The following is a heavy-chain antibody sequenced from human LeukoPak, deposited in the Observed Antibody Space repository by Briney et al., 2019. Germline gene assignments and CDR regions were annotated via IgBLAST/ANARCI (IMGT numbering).Heavy chain of an antibody. CDR2: IYTSGST. CDR1: GGSISSGDYY. V-gene: IGHV4-61*02. CDR3: ARDSRYDFGFDP. J-gene: IGHJ5*02. Sequence: SQTLSLTCTVSGGSISSGDYYWSWIRQPAGKGLEWIGRIYTSGSTNYNPSLKSRVTISVGTSKNQFSLKLSSVTAADTAVYYCARDSRYDFGFDPWGQGTLVTVSS. D-gene: IGHD3-3*01.